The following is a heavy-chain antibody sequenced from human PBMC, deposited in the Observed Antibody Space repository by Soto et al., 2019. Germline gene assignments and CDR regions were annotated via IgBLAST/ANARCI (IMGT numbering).Heavy chain of an antibody. D-gene: IGHD6-13*01. J-gene: IGHJ4*02. CDR1: GLTFSTYW. CDR3: ATGSSSTWRIPLAY. Sequence: EVQLVESGGGLVQPGGSLRLSCAASGLTFSTYWMSWVRQAPGKGLEWVANIKEDGSETYYVDSVKGRFTISRDNNKNSLYLQMNSLRVEDTAVYFCATGSSSTWRIPLAYWGQGTLVIVSS. V-gene: IGHV3-7*01. CDR2: IKEDGSET.